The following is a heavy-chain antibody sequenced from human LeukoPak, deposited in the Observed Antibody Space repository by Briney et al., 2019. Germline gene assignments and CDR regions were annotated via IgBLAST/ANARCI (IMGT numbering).Heavy chain of an antibody. CDR3: ARGGFDGMDA. V-gene: IGHV4-31*03. D-gene: IGHD3-3*01. J-gene: IGHJ6*04. CDR1: GGSISSGGYY. Sequence: SQTLSLTCTVSGGSISSGGYYWSWIRQHPGKGLEWIGYIYYSGSTYYNPSLKSRVTISVDTSKNQFSLKLSSVTAADTAVYYGARGGFDGMDAWGKGTTVTVSS. CDR2: IYYSGST.